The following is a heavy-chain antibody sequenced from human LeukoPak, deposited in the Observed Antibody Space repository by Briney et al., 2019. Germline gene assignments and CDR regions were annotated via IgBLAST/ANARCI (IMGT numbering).Heavy chain of an antibody. CDR1: GFTFTSSA. CDR3: AAEFWSGYYTGMGAFDI. Sequence: GTSVKVSCEASGFTFTSSAMQWVRQARGQRLEWIGWIVVGSGNTNYAQKFQERVTITRDMSTSTAYMELSSLRSEDTAVYYCAAEFWSGYYTGMGAFDIWGQGTMVTVSS. J-gene: IGHJ3*02. V-gene: IGHV1-58*02. D-gene: IGHD3-3*01. CDR2: IVVGSGNT.